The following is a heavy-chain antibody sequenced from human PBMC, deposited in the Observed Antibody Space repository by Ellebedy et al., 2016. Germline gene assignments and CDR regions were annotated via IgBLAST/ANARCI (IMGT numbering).Heavy chain of an antibody. CDR3: AKAVSIVVVPAAIAERFYGMDV. D-gene: IGHD2-2*02. CDR1: GFTFSSYA. V-gene: IGHV3-23*01. Sequence: GGSLRLSCAASGFTFSSYAMSWVRQAPGKGLEWVSAISGSGGSTYYADSVKGRFTISRDNSKNTLYLQMNSLRAEDTAVYYCAKAVSIVVVPAAIAERFYGMDVWGQGTTVTVSS. J-gene: IGHJ6*02. CDR2: ISGSGGST.